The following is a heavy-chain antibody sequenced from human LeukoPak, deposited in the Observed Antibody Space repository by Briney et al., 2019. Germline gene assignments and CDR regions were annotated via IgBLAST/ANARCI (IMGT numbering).Heavy chain of an antibody. CDR3: AKGGYIGYNGLFDI. Sequence: GGSLRLSCAASGFTFAPYIVSWVRQAPGKGLQWVSAISAGGTAIYYADSVKGRFTISRDDSNNMLYLQMSSLRDEYTATYYCAKGGYIGYNGLFDIWGQGTTVTVSS. V-gene: IGHV3-23*01. J-gene: IGHJ3*02. D-gene: IGHD5-12*01. CDR1: GFTFAPYI. CDR2: ISAGGTAI.